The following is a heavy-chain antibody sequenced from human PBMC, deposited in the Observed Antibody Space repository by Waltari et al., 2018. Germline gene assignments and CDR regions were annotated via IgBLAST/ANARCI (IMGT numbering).Heavy chain of an antibody. J-gene: IGHJ6*02. CDR1: GVTLSKPG. V-gene: IGHV3-33*01. D-gene: IGHD5-12*01. CDR2: IWYDGTNK. Sequence: QGQLVESGGGVVQPGRSLRLSCTASGVTLSKPGMPWVRLPPGRGLELVSAIWYDGTNKNHANSVRGRFAISRDNSRNTLFLQMDNLRPEDTAVYYCAREIGWLQGGVYFRALDMWGQGTRVTISS. CDR3: AREIGWLQGGVYFRALDM.